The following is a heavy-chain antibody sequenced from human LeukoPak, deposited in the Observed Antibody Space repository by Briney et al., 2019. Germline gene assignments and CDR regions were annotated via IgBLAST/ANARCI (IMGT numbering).Heavy chain of an antibody. Sequence: SGTLSLTCTVSGGSISSYYWSWIRQPPGKGLEWIGYIYYSGSTNYNPSLKSRVTISVDTSKNQFSLKLSSVTAADTAVYYCARTIREYSTRIGNWFDPWGQGTLVTVSS. CDR2: IYYSGST. CDR3: ARTIREYSTRIGNWFDP. V-gene: IGHV4-59*01. J-gene: IGHJ5*02. D-gene: IGHD6-6*01. CDR1: GGSISSYY.